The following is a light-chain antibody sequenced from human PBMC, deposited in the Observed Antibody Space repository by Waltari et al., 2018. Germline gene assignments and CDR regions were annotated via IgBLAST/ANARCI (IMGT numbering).Light chain of an antibody. CDR2: EDS. J-gene: IGLJ2*01. Sequence: SYDLTQPSSVSVAPGQTATITCSGRTVGNYDVNWYQKKPGLTPVLVIYEDSLRASGIPERFSGSNSANTATLIIREAQVVDEAEYYCQVWHSSTAVFGGGTKLTVL. CDR3: QVWHSSTAV. CDR1: TVGNYD. V-gene: IGLV3-1*01.